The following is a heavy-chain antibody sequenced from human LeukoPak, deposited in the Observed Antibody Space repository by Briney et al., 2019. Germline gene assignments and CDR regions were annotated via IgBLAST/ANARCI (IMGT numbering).Heavy chain of an antibody. Sequence: SVKVSCKASGGTFSSYAISWVRQAPGQGLEWMGGISPIFGTANYAQKFQGRVAITADESTSTAYMELSSLRSEDTAVYYRARDRYAYQLLQGAHDAFDIWGQGTMVTASS. V-gene: IGHV1-69*13. J-gene: IGHJ3*02. CDR2: ISPIFGTA. CDR1: GGTFSSYA. D-gene: IGHD2-2*01. CDR3: ARDRYAYQLLQGAHDAFDI.